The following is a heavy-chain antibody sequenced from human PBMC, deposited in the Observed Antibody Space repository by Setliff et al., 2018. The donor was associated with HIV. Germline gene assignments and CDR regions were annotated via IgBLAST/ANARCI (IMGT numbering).Heavy chain of an antibody. CDR3: ATDPKYYDRCGEYFLGSHSDLHLDY. J-gene: IGHJ4*02. V-gene: IGHV1-18*01. CDR2: VSPYNDDR. D-gene: IGHD3-22*01. Sequence: ASVKVSCKTSGYTFSKYGISWVRQAPGQGLEWVGWVSPYNDDRNYGQKFHDRVTVTTDTSTSTAYMELRGLRSDDTAVYYCATDPKYYDRCGEYFLGSHSDLHLDYWGQGTLVTVSS. CDR1: GYTFSKYG.